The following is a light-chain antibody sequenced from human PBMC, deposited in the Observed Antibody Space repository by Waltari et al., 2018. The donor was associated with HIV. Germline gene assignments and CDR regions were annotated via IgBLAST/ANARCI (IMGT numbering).Light chain of an antibody. CDR1: SSNIGSNS. Sequence: QSVLTQPPSASGTPGQRVTISCSGGSSNIGSNSVHWYQQLPGTAPRLLLYSTNPAPSRVPDRFSGSKSGTSASLAISGLQSEDEADYYCATWDDTLNGVIFGGGTKLTVL. CDR3: ATWDDTLNGVI. CDR2: STN. V-gene: IGLV1-44*01. J-gene: IGLJ2*01.